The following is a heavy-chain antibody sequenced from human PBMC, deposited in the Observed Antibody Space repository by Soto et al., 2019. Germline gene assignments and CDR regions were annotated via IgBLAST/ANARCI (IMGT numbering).Heavy chain of an antibody. Sequence: QVQLVQSGAEEKKPGASVKVSCKASGYTFTSYAMHWVRQAPGQRLEWMGWINAGNGNTKYSQKFQGRVNLTRDTSASTAYRELSSLRSEDTAVYYCAGGAGRPLWSDEFDYWGQGTLVTVSS. V-gene: IGHV1-3*05. CDR1: GYTFTSYA. CDR3: AGGAGRPLWSDEFDY. D-gene: IGHD5-18*01. J-gene: IGHJ4*02. CDR2: INAGNGNT.